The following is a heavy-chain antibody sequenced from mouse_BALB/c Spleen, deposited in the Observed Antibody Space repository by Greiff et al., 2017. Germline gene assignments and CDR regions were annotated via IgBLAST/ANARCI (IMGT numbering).Heavy chain of an antibody. CDR3: ARGDYYGSSYGFAY. D-gene: IGHD1-1*01. CDR1: GFTFSSYG. Sequence: DVMLVESGGGLVQPGGSLKLSCAASGFTFSSYGMSWVRQTPDKRLELVATINSNGGSTYYPDSVKGRFTISRDNAKNTLYLQMSSLKSEDTAMYYCARGDYYGSSYGFAYWGQGTLVTVSA. CDR2: INSNGGST. J-gene: IGHJ3*01. V-gene: IGHV5-6-3*01.